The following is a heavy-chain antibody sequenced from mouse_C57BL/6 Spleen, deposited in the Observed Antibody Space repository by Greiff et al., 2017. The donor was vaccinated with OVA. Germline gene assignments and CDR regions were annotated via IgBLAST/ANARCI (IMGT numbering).Heavy chain of an antibody. CDR3: AIREYYGSSYWYFDV. CDR2: INPGGGGT. J-gene: IGHJ1*03. D-gene: IGHD1-1*01. CDR1: GYAFTNYL. V-gene: IGHV1-54*01. Sequence: VQLQQSGAELVRPGTSVKVSCKASGYAFTNYLIAWVKQRPGQGLEWIGVINPGGGGTNYNAKFKGKATLTADKSSSTAYMQLSSLTSEGSAVYFGAIREYYGSSYWYFDVWGTGTTVTVSS.